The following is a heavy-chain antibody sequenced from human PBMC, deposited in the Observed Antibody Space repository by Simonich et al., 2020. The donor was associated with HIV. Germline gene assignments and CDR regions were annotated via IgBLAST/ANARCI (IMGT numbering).Heavy chain of an antibody. Sequence: QVQLVQSGAEVKKPGASVKVSCKASGYTFTVYYMHWVRQGPGQGLEWMGWINPNSGGTNYAQKFQGRVTMTRDTSISTAYMELSRLRSDDTAVYYCAFLGGYDSSGFDAFDIWGQGTMVSVSS. D-gene: IGHD3-22*01. CDR1: GYTFTVYY. CDR3: AFLGGYDSSGFDAFDI. V-gene: IGHV1-2*02. J-gene: IGHJ3*02. CDR2: INPNSGGT.